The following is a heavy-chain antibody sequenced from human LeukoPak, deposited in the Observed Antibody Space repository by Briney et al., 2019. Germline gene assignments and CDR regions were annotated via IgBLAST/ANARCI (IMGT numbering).Heavy chain of an antibody. Sequence: PGGSLRLSCTASGFTFSDYAMSWIRQSPGKGLEWISSISATIGPTYYAGSVKGRFTISRDNSKTTLYLQLNNLRADDTAVYYCAKDDLTGAYFDYWGQRILVTVCS. CDR2: ISATIGPT. CDR3: AKDDLTGAYFDY. D-gene: IGHD3-9*01. J-gene: IGHJ4*02. CDR1: GFTFSDYA. V-gene: IGHV3-23*01.